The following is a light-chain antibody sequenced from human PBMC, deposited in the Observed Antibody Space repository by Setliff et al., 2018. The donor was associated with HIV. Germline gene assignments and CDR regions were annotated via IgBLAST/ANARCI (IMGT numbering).Light chain of an antibody. CDR2: WAS. V-gene: IGKV4-1*01. CDR1: HSLLFSSNNKNY. J-gene: IGKJ5*01. Sequence: DIVMTQSPDSLALSLGEGAAINCTSSHSLLFSSNNKNYLAWYQQKPGQPPKLFLYWASSRKSGVPDRFSGSGSGTDFTLTISRLQAEDVAVYYCQQYYSTPPTVGQGTRLEIK. CDR3: QQYYSTPPT.